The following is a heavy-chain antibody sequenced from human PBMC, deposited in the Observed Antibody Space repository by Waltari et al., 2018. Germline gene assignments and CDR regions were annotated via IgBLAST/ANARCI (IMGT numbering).Heavy chain of an antibody. V-gene: IGHV3-23*01. D-gene: IGHD6-19*01. CDR3: TKDRQSIQFEY. CDR2: VDNSGGRT. J-gene: IGHJ4*02. Sequence: EVQLLESGGGLVQPGESLRLSCAASGFTFSTYAMNWVRQAPVKGREWVSTVDNSGGRTFYAASVQGRFTISRDNLRNTVYLQMNSLRAEDTALYYCTKDRQSIQFEYWGQGILVTVSS. CDR1: GFTFSTYA.